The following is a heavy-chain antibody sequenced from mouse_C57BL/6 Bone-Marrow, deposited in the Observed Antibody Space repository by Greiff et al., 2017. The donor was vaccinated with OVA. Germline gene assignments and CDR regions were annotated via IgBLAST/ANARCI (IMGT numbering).Heavy chain of an antibody. CDR2: SRNKANDYTT. D-gene: IGHD1-1*01. J-gene: IGHJ1*03. V-gene: IGHV7-1*01. CDR1: GFTFSDFY. CDR3: ARDAGTTVVATRWYFDV. Sequence: EVKVVESGGGLVQSGRSLRLSCATSGFTFSDFYMEWVRQAPGKGLEWIAASRNKANDYTTEYSASVKGRFIVSRDTSQSILYLQMNALRAEDTAIYYCARDAGTTVVATRWYFDVWGTGTTVTVSS.